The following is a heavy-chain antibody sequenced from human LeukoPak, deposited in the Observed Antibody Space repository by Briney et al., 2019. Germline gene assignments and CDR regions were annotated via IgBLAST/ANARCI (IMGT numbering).Heavy chain of an antibody. Sequence: SVKVSCKASGGTFSSYAISWVRQAPGQGLEWMGRIIPIFGTANYAQKFQGRVTITTDESTSTAYMELSSLRSEDTAVYYCARDGYSSGWFDYWGQGTLVTVSP. V-gene: IGHV1-69*05. CDR3: ARDGYSSGWFDY. CDR1: GGTFSSYA. J-gene: IGHJ5*01. CDR2: IIPIFGTA. D-gene: IGHD6-19*01.